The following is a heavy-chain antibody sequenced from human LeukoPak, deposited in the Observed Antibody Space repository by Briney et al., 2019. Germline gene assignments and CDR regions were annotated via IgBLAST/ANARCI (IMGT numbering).Heavy chain of an antibody. CDR1: GFTFSSYW. CDR2: IKQDGSEK. V-gene: IGHV3-7*01. D-gene: IGHD3-10*01. Sequence: PGGSLGLSCAASGFTFSSYWMSWVRQAPGKGLEWVANIKQDGSEKYYVDSVKGRFTISRDNAKNSLYLQMNSLRAEDTAVYYCARERMVRGVTDFDYWGQGTLVTVSS. CDR3: ARERMVRGVTDFDY. J-gene: IGHJ4*02.